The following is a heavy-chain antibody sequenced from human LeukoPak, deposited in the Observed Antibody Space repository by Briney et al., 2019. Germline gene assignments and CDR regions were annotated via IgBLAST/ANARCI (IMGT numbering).Heavy chain of an antibody. CDR1: GYTFTSYG. CDR2: ISGYNGHT. CDR3: ARDGTGNRNYNDY. Sequence: ASVKVSCKASGYTFTSYGISWVRQAPGQGLEWMGWISGYNGHTYYAQNLQGRVTMTTDTSTSTAYMELRSLRSDDTAVYYCARDGTGNRNYNDYWGQGTPVTVSS. V-gene: IGHV1-18*01. J-gene: IGHJ4*02. D-gene: IGHD6-13*01.